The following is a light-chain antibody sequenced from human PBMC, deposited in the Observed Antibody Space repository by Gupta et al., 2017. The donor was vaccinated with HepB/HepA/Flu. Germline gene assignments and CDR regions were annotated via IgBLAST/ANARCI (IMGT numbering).Light chain of an antibody. J-gene: IGLJ2*01. CDR1: SSDVGNFNY. V-gene: IGLV2-14*03. CDR2: DVS. Sequence: QSALTQPASVSGSPGQSITISCTATSSDVGNFNYVSWYQQHPGKAPKLIFYDVSKRPAGVSSRFSGSKSGNTASLTISGLEEEDEADYYCILDTSASPVAFGGGTKLTVL. CDR3: ILDTSASPVA.